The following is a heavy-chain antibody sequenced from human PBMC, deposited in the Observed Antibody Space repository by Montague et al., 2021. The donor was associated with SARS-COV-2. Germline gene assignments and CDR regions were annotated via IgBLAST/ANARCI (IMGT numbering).Heavy chain of an antibody. CDR2: IGST. J-gene: IGHJ4*02. D-gene: IGHD4-23*01. CDR3: AMLYGGGGGRGY. V-gene: IGHV4-59*01. CDR1: GGSIDGNH. Sequence: SETLSLTCTVSGGSIDGNHWTWVRQSPGKGLEWISQIGSTNYNPSLESRISTSVDTSKSQFFLNLASVTAADSAIYYCAMLYGGGGGRGYWGQGTLVTVSS.